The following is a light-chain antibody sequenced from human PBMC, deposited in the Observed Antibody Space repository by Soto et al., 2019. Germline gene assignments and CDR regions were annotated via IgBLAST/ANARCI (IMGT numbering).Light chain of an antibody. J-gene: IGKJ4*01. CDR2: GAS. V-gene: IGKV3-15*01. CDR1: QSVSSN. CDR3: QQYNNWPLT. Sequence: ERVMTQSPATLSVSPGERVTLSCRASQSVSSNLAWYQQKPGQAPRHLIYGASTRATGIPARFSGSGSGTEFTLPISSLQSEDFAVYYCQQYNNWPLTFGGGTKVEIK.